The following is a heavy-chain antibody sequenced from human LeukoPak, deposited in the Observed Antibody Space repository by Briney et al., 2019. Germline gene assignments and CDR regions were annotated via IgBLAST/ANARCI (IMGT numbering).Heavy chain of an antibody. CDR2: IYTSGST. D-gene: IGHD6-19*01. J-gene: IGHJ4*02. CDR1: GGSISSGSYY. CDR3: ARVLFYSSGNKSNRVDY. V-gene: IGHV4-61*02. Sequence: PSQTLSLTCTVSGGSISSGSYYWSWIRQPAGKGLEWIGRIYTSGSTNYNPSLKSRVTISVDTSKNQFSLKLSSVTAADTAVYYCARVLFYSSGNKSNRVDYWGQGTLVTVSS.